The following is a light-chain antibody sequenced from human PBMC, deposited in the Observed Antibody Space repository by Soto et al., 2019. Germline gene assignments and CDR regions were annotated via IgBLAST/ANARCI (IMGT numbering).Light chain of an antibody. CDR2: GNS. V-gene: IGLV1-40*01. CDR1: SSNIGAGYD. Sequence: QSVLTQPPSVSGAPGQRVTISCTGSSSNIGAGYDVHWYQQLPGTAPKLLIYGNSNRPSGVPDRFSGSKSGTSASLAITGLQAEDEADYYCQSYDSSLSGRYVFGTGIKLTVL. CDR3: QSYDSSLSGRYV. J-gene: IGLJ1*01.